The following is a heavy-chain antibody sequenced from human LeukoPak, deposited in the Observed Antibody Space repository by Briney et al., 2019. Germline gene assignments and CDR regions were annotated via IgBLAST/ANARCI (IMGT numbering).Heavy chain of an antibody. Sequence: SETLSLTCTVSGGSISSGGYYWSWIRQHPGKGLEWIGYIYYSGSTYYNPSLKSRVTISVDTSKNQFSLKLSSVTAADTAVYYCAREGSGFGEFDYYYYGMDVWGQATTVTVSS. CDR1: GGSISSGGYY. CDR2: IYYSGST. CDR3: AREGSGFGEFDYYYYGMDV. J-gene: IGHJ6*02. D-gene: IGHD3-10*01. V-gene: IGHV4-31*03.